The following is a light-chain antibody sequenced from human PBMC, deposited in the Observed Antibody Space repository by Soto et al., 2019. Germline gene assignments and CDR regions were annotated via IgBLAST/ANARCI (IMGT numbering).Light chain of an antibody. CDR1: QSVSSN. CDR2: GAS. V-gene: IGKV3-15*01. CDR3: QQYNNWPPIT. Sequence: EIVMTQAPATLSVSPGERATLSCRSSQSVSSNLAWYQQKPGQAPRLLIYGASTRATGIQARFSGSGSGTEFTLTISSLQDEDFAVYYCQQYNNWPPITFGQGTRLEIK. J-gene: IGKJ5*01.